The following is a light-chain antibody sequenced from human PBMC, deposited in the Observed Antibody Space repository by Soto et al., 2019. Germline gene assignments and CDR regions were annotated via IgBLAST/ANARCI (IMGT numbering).Light chain of an antibody. V-gene: IGLV2-11*01. J-gene: IGLJ1*01. CDR2: DVS. CDR3: CSYADTFYV. CDR1: SSDVGGYNS. Sequence: QSALTQPRSVSGSPGQSVTISCTGTSSDVGGYNSVSWYQQHPGKAPKLMIYDVSKRPSGVPDRFSGSKSGNTASLTISGLQAEDEADYYCCSYADTFYVFGTGTKVTAL.